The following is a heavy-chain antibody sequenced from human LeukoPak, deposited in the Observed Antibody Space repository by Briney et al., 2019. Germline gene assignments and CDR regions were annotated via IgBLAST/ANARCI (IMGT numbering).Heavy chain of an antibody. J-gene: IGHJ4*02. D-gene: IGHD3-3*01. CDR2: ISYDGSNK. CDR3: ARDFDFWSLKYYFDY. Sequence: PGGSLRLSCAASGFTFSSYAMHWVRQAPGKGVEGVAVISYDGSNKYYADSVKGRFTISRDNSKNTLYLQMNSLRAEDTAVYYCARDFDFWSLKYYFDYWGQGTLVTVSS. V-gene: IGHV3-30-3*01. CDR1: GFTFSSYA.